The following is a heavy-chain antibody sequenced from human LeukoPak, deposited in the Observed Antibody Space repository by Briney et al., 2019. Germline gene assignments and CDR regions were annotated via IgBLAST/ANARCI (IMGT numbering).Heavy chain of an antibody. J-gene: IGHJ4*02. CDR3: AKDRLSSYGYLNS. V-gene: IGHV3-23*01. Sequence: GGSLRLSCAASGFTFSSYAMSWVPQAPGKGLEWVSAISGSGGSTYYADSVKGRFTIPRANSTHTLYLQMNSLRAEDTAVYYCAKDRLSSYGYLNSWGQGTLVTVSS. CDR1: GFTFSSYA. CDR2: ISGSGGST. D-gene: IGHD5-18*01.